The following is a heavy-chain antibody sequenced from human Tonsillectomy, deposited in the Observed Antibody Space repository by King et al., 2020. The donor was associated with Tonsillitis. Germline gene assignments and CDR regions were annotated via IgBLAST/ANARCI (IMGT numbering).Heavy chain of an antibody. Sequence: VQLVESGGGLVQPGGSLRLSCAASGFSFSSYGMNWVRQAPGKGLEWVSYIGSSSSTIYYADSVKGRFTISRDNAKNSLYLQMNSLRAEDTAVYYWARDPDMDGGGQGTPVTVSS. CDR2: IGSSSSTI. CDR1: GFSFSSYG. CDR3: ARDPDMDG. V-gene: IGHV3-48*04. J-gene: IGHJ6*02.